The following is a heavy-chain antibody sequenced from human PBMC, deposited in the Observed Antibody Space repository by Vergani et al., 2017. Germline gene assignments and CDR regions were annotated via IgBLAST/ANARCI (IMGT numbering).Heavy chain of an antibody. J-gene: IGHJ4*02. CDR2: ICHTEDT. D-gene: IGHD3-16*02. Sequence: QVQLQESGPGLVKPPGTLSLTCAVSGDSISSNNCWTWVRQPPGKGREWIGEICHTEDTKYSPSLKSRVTVSADESSNLFSLRLNSVTAADTAVYYCATIGYRRCGYYFDYWGQGILVTVSS. CDR3: ATIGYRRCGYYFDY. CDR1: GDSISSNNC. V-gene: IGHV4-4*03.